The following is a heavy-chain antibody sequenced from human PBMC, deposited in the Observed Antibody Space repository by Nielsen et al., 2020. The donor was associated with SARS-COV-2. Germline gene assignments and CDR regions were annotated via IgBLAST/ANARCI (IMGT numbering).Heavy chain of an antibody. CDR1: GFTVSSNY. D-gene: IGHD2-15*01. CDR2: SNGGGDT. CDR3: ARQIGSCRGGACYFDY. V-gene: IGHV3-53*01. J-gene: IGHJ4*02. Sequence: GESLKISCAASGFTVSSNYMSWVRQAPGKGLEWVSSVSNGGGDTYCADSVKGRFTISRDNSKKPLFLQLSSLSADDTAVYYCARQIGSCRGGACYFDYWGQGALVTVSS.